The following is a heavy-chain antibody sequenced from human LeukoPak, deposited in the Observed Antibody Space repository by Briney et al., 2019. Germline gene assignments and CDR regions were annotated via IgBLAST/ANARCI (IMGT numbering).Heavy chain of an antibody. CDR3: ARHGPGPYDY. CDR2: IYDSGST. J-gene: IGHJ4*02. V-gene: IGHV4-59*08. CDR1: GGSISSYY. Sequence: SETLSLTCTVSGGSISSYYWSWIRQPPGKGLEWIGNIYDSGSTNYNPSLKSRVTISVDTSNNQFSLKLSSVTAADTALYYCARHGPGPYDYWGEGTLVTDSS.